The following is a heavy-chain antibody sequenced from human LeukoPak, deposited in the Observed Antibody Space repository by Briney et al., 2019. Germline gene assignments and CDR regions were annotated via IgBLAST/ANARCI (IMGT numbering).Heavy chain of an antibody. J-gene: IGHJ5*01. V-gene: IGHV3-23*01. CDR3: AKDRVPDGMSEIDS. CDR1: GFTFRTYA. CDR2: ITGNGGMI. Sequence: GGSLRLSCAGSGFTFRTYAMDWVRQVPGKGLEWVAGITGNGGMIRYADSVKGRFTISRDNSKNTLYLQMNSLRVEDTAVYYCAKDRVPDGMSEIDSWGQGAPVTVSS. D-gene: IGHD5-24*01.